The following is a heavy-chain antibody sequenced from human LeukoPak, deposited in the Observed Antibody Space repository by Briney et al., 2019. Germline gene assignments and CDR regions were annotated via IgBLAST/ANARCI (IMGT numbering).Heavy chain of an antibody. CDR3: ARGRDYFDH. CDR1: GFAFSDHY. Sequence: GRSLRLSCAASGFAFSDHYMSWIRQAPGKGLEWVASISSGDNFIFYGGSVKGRFTISRDNAKNSVFSQMNSLRVEDTAVYYCARGRDYFDHWGQGTLVTASS. CDR2: ISSGDNFI. V-gene: IGHV3-11*01. J-gene: IGHJ4*02.